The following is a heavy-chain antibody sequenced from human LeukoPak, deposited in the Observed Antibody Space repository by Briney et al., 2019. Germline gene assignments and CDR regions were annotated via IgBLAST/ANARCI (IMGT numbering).Heavy chain of an antibody. V-gene: IGHV3-11*01. Sequence: GGSLRLSCAASGFTFSDYYMSWIRQAPGKGLEWVSYISSGSSTIYYADSVKGRFTVSRDNGKKSLYLHMNSLRAEDTAVYYCAKGPYSYGPEWFDPWGQGTLVTVSS. D-gene: IGHD5-18*01. CDR3: AKGPYSYGPEWFDP. CDR1: GFTFSDYY. J-gene: IGHJ5*02. CDR2: ISSGSSTI.